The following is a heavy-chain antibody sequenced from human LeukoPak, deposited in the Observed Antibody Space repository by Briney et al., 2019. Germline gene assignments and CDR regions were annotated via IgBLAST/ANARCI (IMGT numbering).Heavy chain of an antibody. J-gene: IGHJ4*02. CDR1: GYTFTSYG. CDR3: ASDPATYNWNDVDYFDY. CDR2: ISAYNGNT. D-gene: IGHD1-1*01. V-gene: IGHV1-18*01. Sequence: ASVKVSCKASGYTFTSYGISWVRQAPGQGLEWMGWISAYNGNTNYAQKLQGRVTMTTDTSTSTAYMELRSLRSDDTALYYCASDPATYNWNDVDYFDYWGQGTLVTVSS.